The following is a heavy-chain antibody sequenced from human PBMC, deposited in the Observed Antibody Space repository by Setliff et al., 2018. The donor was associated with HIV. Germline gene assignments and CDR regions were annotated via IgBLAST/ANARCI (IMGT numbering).Heavy chain of an antibody. J-gene: IGHJ4*02. CDR2: IKNDGSEK. V-gene: IGHV3-7*01. D-gene: IGHD6-6*01. Sequence: GGSLRLSCAASGFAFSDFSMSWVRQAPGKGLGWVAKIKNDGSEKYYVDSVEGRFTISRDNAKNSLYLEMNSLTVEDTALYYCARDWPSSTAAGDCWGQGTLVTVSS. CDR3: ARDWPSSTAAGDC. CDR1: GFAFSDFS.